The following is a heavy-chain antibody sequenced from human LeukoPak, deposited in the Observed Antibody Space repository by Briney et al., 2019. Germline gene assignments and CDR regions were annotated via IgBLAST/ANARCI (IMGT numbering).Heavy chain of an antibody. J-gene: IGHJ4*02. CDR3: ARSAFVAGCDY. CDR2: INPSGGST. D-gene: IGHD2-15*01. CDR1: GYTFTSYC. V-gene: IGHV1-46*01. Sequence: ASVKVSCKASGYTFTSYCMHWVRQAPGQGLEWMGIINPSGGSTSYAQKFQGRVTMTRDTSTSTVYMELSSLRSEDTAVYYCARSAFVAGCDYWGQGTLVTVSS.